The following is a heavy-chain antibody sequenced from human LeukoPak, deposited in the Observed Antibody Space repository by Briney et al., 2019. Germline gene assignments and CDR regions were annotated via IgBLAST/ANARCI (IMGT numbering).Heavy chain of an antibody. CDR1: GYTFTGYY. CDR2: INPNSGGT. Sequence: ASVKVSCKASGYTFTGYYMHWVRQAPGQGLEWMGWINPNSGGTNYAQKFQGRVTRTRDTSISTAYMELSRLRSDGTAVYYCARASTELTDAFDYWGQGTLVTVSS. D-gene: IGHD4-23*01. CDR3: ARASTELTDAFDY. J-gene: IGHJ4*02. V-gene: IGHV1-2*02.